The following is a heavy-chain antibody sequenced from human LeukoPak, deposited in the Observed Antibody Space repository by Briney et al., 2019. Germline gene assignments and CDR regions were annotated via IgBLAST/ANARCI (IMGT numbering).Heavy chain of an antibody. J-gene: IGHJ6*02. CDR3: ARDGRGCSSTSCYGSNYYYYYGMDV. CDR1: GFTFSSYS. V-gene: IGHV3-21*01. D-gene: IGHD2-2*01. CDR2: ISSSSSYI. Sequence: GGSVRLSCAASGFTFSSYSMNWVRQAPGKGLEWVSSISSSSSYIYYADSVKGRFTISRDNAKNSLYLQMNSLRAEDTAVYYCARDGRGCSSTSCYGSNYYYYYGMDVWGQGTTVTVSS.